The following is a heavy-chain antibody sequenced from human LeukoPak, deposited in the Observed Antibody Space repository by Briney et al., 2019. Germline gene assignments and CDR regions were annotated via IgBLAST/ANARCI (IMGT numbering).Heavy chain of an antibody. CDR1: GGSITGYY. CDR3: ARGDILTGYCFDF. D-gene: IGHD3-9*01. CDR2: IHYAGAT. V-gene: IGHV4-34*01. Sequence: SETLSLTCAVYGGSITGYYWSWIRQTPGRGLEWVGEIHYAGATSYNPSLKSRATISTDTSKNQFSLRLSSVTAADTAVYYCARGDILTGYCFDFWGQGALVTVSS. J-gene: IGHJ4*02.